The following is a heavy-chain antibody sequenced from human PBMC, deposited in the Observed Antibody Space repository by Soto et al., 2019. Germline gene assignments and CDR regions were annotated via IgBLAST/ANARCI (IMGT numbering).Heavy chain of an antibody. CDR2: INHSGIT. CDR1: GGSISSYF. Sequence: PSETLSLTCTVSGGSISSYFWSWIRQPPGKGLEWIGEINHSGITSYSPSLGSRVTTSVDTPKNQFSLKLRSVTAADTAIYYCARRFCSDSYCSYFDYWGRGTLVTVSS. D-gene: IGHD2-15*01. J-gene: IGHJ4*02. CDR3: ARRFCSDSYCSYFDY. V-gene: IGHV4-34*10.